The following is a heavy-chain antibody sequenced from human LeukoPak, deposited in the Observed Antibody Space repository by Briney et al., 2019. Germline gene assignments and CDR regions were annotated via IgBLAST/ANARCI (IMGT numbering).Heavy chain of an antibody. V-gene: IGHV1-8*01. CDR2: LNPNSGNT. Sequence: ASVKVSCKASGYTFTSYDINWVRQATGQGLEWVGWLNPNSGNTGYAQKFQGRVTMTRNTSISTAYMELSSLRSEDTAVYYCARGRVSHDAFDIWGQGTMVTVSS. J-gene: IGHJ3*02. CDR3: ARGRVSHDAFDI. CDR1: GYTFTSYD. D-gene: IGHD6-6*01.